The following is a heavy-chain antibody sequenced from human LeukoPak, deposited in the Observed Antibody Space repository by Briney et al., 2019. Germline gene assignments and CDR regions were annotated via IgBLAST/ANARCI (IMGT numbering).Heavy chain of an antibody. V-gene: IGHV4-39*07. J-gene: IGHJ4*02. CDR1: GGSISSYY. Sequence: SETLSLTCTVSGGSISSYYWGWIRQPPGNGLEWSGSIYYSVSTYDKPSLKSLVTISVDTSKNQFSLKLSSVTAADTAVYYCARVPTVTFFDHWGQGTLVTVSS. CDR3: ARVPTVTFFDH. D-gene: IGHD4-17*01. CDR2: IYYSVST.